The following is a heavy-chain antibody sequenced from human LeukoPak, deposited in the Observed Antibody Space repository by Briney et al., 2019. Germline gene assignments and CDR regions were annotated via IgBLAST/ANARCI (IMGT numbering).Heavy chain of an antibody. V-gene: IGHV1-2*02. CDR3: ARDLAIFGVVIEYYFDY. D-gene: IGHD3-3*01. J-gene: IGHJ4*02. CDR1: GYTFTGYY. Sequence: ASVKVSCKASGYTFTGYYMHWVRQAPGQGLERMGWINPNSGGTNYAQKFQGRVTMTRDTSISTAYMELSRLRSDDTAVYYCARDLAIFGVVIEYYFDYWGQGTLVTVSS. CDR2: INPNSGGT.